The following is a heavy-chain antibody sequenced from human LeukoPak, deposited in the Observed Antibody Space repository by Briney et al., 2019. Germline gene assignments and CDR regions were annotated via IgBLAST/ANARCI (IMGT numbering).Heavy chain of an antibody. CDR1: GFTFSSYY. CDR2: IKQDGSEK. D-gene: IGHD1-1*01. V-gene: IGHV3-7*01. Sequence: PGGSLRPSCAASGFTFSSYYMSWVRQAPGKGLEWVANIKQDGSEKYYVDSVKGRFTISRDNAKNSLYLQMDTLRAEDTAVYYCARDSTGPDYWGQGTLVTVSS. J-gene: IGHJ4*02. CDR3: ARDSTGPDY.